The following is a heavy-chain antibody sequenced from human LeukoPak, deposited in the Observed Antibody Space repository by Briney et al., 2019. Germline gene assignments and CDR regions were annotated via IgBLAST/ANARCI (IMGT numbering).Heavy chain of an antibody. CDR1: GYTFTSYA. CDR2: INTNTGNP. D-gene: IGHD2-2*01. CDR3: ARRAGVPAARRWFDP. J-gene: IGHJ5*02. Sequence: ASVKVSCKASGYTFTSYAMNWVRQAPGQGLEWMGWINTNTGNPTYAQGFTGRFVFSLDTSVSSAYLQISSLKAEDTAVYYCARRAGVPAARRWFDPWGQGTLVTVSS. V-gene: IGHV7-4-1*02.